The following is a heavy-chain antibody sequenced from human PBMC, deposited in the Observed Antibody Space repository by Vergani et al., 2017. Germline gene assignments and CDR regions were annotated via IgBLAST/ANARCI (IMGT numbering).Heavy chain of an antibody. CDR2: INPNSGGT. D-gene: IGHD1-26*01. V-gene: IGHV1-2*02. J-gene: IGHJ5*02. Sequence: QVQLVQSGAEVKKPGASLKVSCKASGYTFTDYYMHWVRQAPGQGLEWMGWINPNSGGTTYAQKFQGRVTMTRDTSIGTAYMDLSRLRSDDTAVYYCARVGGSYGFDPWGQGTLVTVSS. CDR1: GYTFTDYY. CDR3: ARVGGSYGFDP.